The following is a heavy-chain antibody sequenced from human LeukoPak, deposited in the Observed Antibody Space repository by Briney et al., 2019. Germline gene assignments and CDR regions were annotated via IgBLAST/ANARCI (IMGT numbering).Heavy chain of an antibody. D-gene: IGHD6-13*01. Sequence: EPLSLPCAVYGGSFIGYYWSWIRQPPGKGLEWIGEINHSGSTNYNPSLKSRVTISVDTSKNQFSLKLSSVTAADTAVYYCATLVDPGIAAAGLDWFDPWGQGTLVTVSS. J-gene: IGHJ5*02. V-gene: IGHV4-34*01. CDR1: GGSFIGYY. CDR3: ATLVDPGIAAAGLDWFDP. CDR2: INHSGST.